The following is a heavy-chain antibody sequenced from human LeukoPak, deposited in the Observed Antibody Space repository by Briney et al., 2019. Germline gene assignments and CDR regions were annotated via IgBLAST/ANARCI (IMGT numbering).Heavy chain of an antibody. J-gene: IGHJ4*02. D-gene: IGHD1-14*01. V-gene: IGHV3-48*03. Sequence: GGSLRLSCAASGFTFSNYEMNWVRQAPGKGLEWVSYISGSGSTIYYADSVKGRFTISRDNAKDSLYLQMNSLRAEDTAVYYCARGNPANLDYWGQGALVTVSS. CDR1: GFTFSNYE. CDR2: ISGSGSTI. CDR3: ARGNPANLDY.